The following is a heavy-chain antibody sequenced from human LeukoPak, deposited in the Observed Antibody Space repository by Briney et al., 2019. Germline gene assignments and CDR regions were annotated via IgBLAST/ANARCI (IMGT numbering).Heavy chain of an antibody. CDR2: INHSGST. J-gene: IGHJ4*02. D-gene: IGHD6-13*01. CDR3: ARHGGKGIAAAGH. CDR1: GGSFSGYY. Sequence: PSETLSLTCAVYGGSFSGYYWSWIRQPPGKGLEWIGEINHSGSTNYNPSLKSRVTISVDTSKNQFSLKLSSVTAADTAVYYCARHGGKGIAAAGHWGQGTLVTVSS. V-gene: IGHV4-34*01.